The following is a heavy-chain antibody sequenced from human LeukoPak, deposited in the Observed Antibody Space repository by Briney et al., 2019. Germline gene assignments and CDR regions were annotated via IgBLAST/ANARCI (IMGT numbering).Heavy chain of an antibody. D-gene: IGHD1-1*01. V-gene: IGHV1-8*01. CDR3: ARPNGRQLWSWYFDY. Sequence: ASVKVSCKASVYTFTSYDINWVRQATGQGLEWMGWMNPNSGNTGYAQKFQGRVTMTRNTSISTAYMELSSLKASDTATYYCARPNGRQLWSWYFDYWGQGTLVTVSS. CDR1: VYTFTSYD. J-gene: IGHJ4*02. CDR2: MNPNSGNT.